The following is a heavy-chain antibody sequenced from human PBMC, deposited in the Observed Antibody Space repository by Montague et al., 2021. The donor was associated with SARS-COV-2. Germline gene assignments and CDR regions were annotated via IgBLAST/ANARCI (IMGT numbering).Heavy chain of an antibody. CDR3: ARDQTVLEWIWYGMDV. J-gene: IGHJ6*02. V-gene: IGHV4-34*01. D-gene: IGHD3-3*01. Sequence: SETLSLTCAVYGGFFSTYYWSWIRQSPGKGLEWIGYIYHSGNTNYNPSXXSRVSISVDTSSSQFSLYLTSVTAADAAVYYCARDQTVLEWIWYGMDVWGPGTTVTVSS. CDR1: GGFFSTYY. CDR2: IYHSGNT.